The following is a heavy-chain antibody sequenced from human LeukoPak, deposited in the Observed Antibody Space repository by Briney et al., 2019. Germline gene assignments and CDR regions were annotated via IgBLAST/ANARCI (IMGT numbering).Heavy chain of an antibody. CDR3: AKDNRRHYTSGPNPDSLH. Sequence: GGSLRLSCAGSGVIFNNYAMHWVRRPPGKGLEWVSGISWNSGSIDYADSVKGRFTISRDNAKNSLYLQMNSLRVEDTAFYYCAKDNRRHYTSGPNPDSLHWGQGALVTVSS. V-gene: IGHV3-9*01. CDR1: GVIFNNYA. D-gene: IGHD6-19*01. J-gene: IGHJ4*02. CDR2: ISWNSGSI.